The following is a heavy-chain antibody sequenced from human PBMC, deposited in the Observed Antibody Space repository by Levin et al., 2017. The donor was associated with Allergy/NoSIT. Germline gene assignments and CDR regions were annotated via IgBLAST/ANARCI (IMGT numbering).Heavy chain of an antibody. CDR2: IDDSGRT. CDR1: GGSFSSYS. CDR3: ARGRLFCSGGSCYWSHFFDY. D-gene: IGHD2-15*01. J-gene: IGHJ4*02. Sequence: SETLSLTCAVYGGSFSSYSWTWIRQSPGKGLEWIGEIDDSGRTNYNPSLQSRVTMSVDTSKKQFSLKLSSVTAADTAVYYCARGRLFCSGGSCYWSHFFDYWGQGTLVTVSS. V-gene: IGHV4-34*01.